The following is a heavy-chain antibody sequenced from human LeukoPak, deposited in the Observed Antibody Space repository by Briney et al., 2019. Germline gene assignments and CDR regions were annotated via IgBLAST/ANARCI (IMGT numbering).Heavy chain of an antibody. CDR1: GYTFKNYD. V-gene: IGHV1-8*01. CDR2: MHPNSGNT. CDR3: ARGRDYYYYMDV. J-gene: IGHJ6*03. Sequence: ASVKVSCKASGYTFKNYDINWVRQATGQGLEWMGWMHPNSGNTGYAQQFQGRVTISRNTSISTASMELSSLRSEDTAVYYCARGRDYYYYMDVWGKGTTVTVSS.